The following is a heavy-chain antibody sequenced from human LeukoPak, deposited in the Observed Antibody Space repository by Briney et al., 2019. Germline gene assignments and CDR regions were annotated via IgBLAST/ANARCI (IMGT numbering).Heavy chain of an antibody. J-gene: IGHJ3*02. CDR3: AKAYGGIDAFDI. CDR1: GYTFTSYG. Sequence: ASVKVSCKVSGYTFTSYGISWVRQAPGQGLEWMGWISAYNGNTNYAQKLQGRVTMTTDTSTSTAYMELRSLRSDDTAVYYCAKAYGGIDAFDIWGQGTMVTVSS. V-gene: IGHV1-18*01. CDR2: ISAYNGNT. D-gene: IGHD4-23*01.